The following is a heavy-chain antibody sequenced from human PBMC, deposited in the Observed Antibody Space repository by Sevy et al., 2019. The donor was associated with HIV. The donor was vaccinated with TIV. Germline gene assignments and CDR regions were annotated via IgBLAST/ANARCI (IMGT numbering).Heavy chain of an antibody. CDR1: GISVSSNH. Sequence: GGSLRLSCAASGISVSSNHMSWVRQTPGKGLEWVSIMYSGGSAYYTDSLQGRFTISRDNSKNTLYLQMNSLKAEDTAVYYCATVGVSSTEDYFDYWGQGTLVTVSS. CDR2: MYSGGSA. J-gene: IGHJ4*02. V-gene: IGHV3-53*01. CDR3: ATVGVSSTEDYFDY. D-gene: IGHD1-26*01.